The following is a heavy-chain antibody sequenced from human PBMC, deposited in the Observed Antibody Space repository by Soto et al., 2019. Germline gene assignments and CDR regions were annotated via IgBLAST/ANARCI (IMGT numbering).Heavy chain of an antibody. CDR2: MNPNSGNT. D-gene: IGHD6-13*01. CDR1: GYTFTSYD. V-gene: IGHV1-8*01. CDR3: AREQAAAGIAWFDP. J-gene: IGHJ5*02. Sequence: QVQLVQSGAEVKKPGASVKVSCKASGYTFTSYDINWVRQDTGQGLEWMGWMNPNSGNTGYAQKFQGRVTMTRNTSISTAYMELSSLRSEETAVYYCAREQAAAGIAWFDPWGQGTLVTVSS.